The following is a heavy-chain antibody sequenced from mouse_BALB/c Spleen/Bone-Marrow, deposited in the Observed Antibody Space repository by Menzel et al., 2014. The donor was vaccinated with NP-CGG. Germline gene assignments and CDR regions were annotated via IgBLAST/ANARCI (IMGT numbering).Heavy chain of an antibody. V-gene: IGHV1S135*01. CDR2: IDPYNGGT. CDR1: GYASTSYN. Sequence: VHVKQSGPELVKPGASVKVSCKASGYASTSYNMYWVKQSHRKSLEWIGYIDPYNGGTSYNQKFKGKATLTVDKSSSTAYMHLNSLTSEDSAVYYCARENYGSSPAYWGQGTLVTVSA. CDR3: ARENYGSSPAY. J-gene: IGHJ3*01. D-gene: IGHD1-1*01.